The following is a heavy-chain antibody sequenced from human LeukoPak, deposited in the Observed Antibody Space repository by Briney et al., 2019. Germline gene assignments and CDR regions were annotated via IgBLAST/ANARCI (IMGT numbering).Heavy chain of an antibody. J-gene: IGHJ6*03. D-gene: IGHD3-3*01. CDR3: ARSQRFLEWLSPYYYYYYMDV. V-gene: IGHV4-59*01. CDR2: IYYSGST. Sequence: SETLSLTCTVSGGSISSYYWSWILQPPGKGLEWIGYIYYSGSTNYNPSLKSRVTISVDTSKNQFSLKLSSVTAADTAVYYCARSQRFLEWLSPYYYYYYMDVWGKGTTVTVSS. CDR1: GGSISSYY.